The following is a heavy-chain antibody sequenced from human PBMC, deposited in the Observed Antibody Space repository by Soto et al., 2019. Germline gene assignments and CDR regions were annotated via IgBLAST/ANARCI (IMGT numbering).Heavy chain of an antibody. CDR2: CRSKARGYTT. J-gene: IGHJ3*02. CDR3: VRGFNSFDI. CDR1: GFTLGDYY. V-gene: IGHV3-72*01. Sequence: EVQLVESGGGLVQPGGSLRLSCAASGFTLGDYYMDWVRQAPGTGLEWVGRCRSKARGYTTEYAASVTGRFTVSRDESKNSFYLQMNSLKSEDTALYYCVRGFNSFDIWGQGTLLTVSS.